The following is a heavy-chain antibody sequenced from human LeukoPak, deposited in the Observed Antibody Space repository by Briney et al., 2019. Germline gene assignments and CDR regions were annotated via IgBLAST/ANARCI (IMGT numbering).Heavy chain of an antibody. Sequence: GGSLRLSCAVSGFTFRNYWINWVRQAPGKGLEWVAQIKEDGSVQKYVDSVKGRFTISRDNAKNSLYLQMNSLRVEDTAVYYCASPAAGTNFDCWGQGTLVTVSS. D-gene: IGHD6-13*01. J-gene: IGHJ4*02. V-gene: IGHV3-7*05. CDR3: ASPAAGTNFDC. CDR1: GFTFRNYW. CDR2: IKEDGSVQ.